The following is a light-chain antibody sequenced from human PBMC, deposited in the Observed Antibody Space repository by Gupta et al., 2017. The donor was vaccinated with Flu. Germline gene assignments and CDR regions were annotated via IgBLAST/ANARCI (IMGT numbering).Light chain of an antibody. J-gene: IGLJ1*01. Sequence: TSSCTGTSSDVGDYNYVYWYQQHPGKAPKLIIYEVSNRRSVVANRFSGSKSGSTAALTITGLQAEEEADYYCCSQTSSSSTYVFGTGTEVTVL. CDR3: CSQTSSSSTYV. V-gene: IGLV2-14*01. CDR1: SSDVGDYNY. CDR2: EVS.